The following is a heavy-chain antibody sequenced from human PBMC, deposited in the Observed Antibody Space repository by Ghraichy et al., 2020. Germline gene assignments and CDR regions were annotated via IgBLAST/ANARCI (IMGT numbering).Heavy chain of an antibody. V-gene: IGHV3-13*05. CDR2: IGTAGDP. CDR1: GFTFSSYD. CDR3: ARGIGRTMVRGVTHLDY. Sequence: GGSLRLSCAASGFTFSSYDMHWVRQATGKGLEWVSAIGTAGDPYYPGSVKGRFTISRENAKNSLYLQMNSLRAGDTAVYYCARGIGRTMVRGVTHLDYWGQGTLVTVSS. J-gene: IGHJ4*02. D-gene: IGHD3-10*01.